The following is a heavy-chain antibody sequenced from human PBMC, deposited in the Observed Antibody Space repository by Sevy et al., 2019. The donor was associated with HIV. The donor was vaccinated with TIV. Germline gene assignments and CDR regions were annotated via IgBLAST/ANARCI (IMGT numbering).Heavy chain of an antibody. J-gene: IGHJ5*02. Sequence: GGSLRLSCAASGFTFSNAWMSWVRQAPGKGLEWVGRIKSKTDGGTTDYAAPVKGRFTISRDDSKNTLYLQMNSLKTADTAVYYCTTDPGGIAVAGDALNWFDPWGQGTLVTVSS. D-gene: IGHD6-19*01. CDR3: TTDPGGIAVAGDALNWFDP. CDR1: GFTFSNAW. CDR2: IKSKTDGGTT. V-gene: IGHV3-15*01.